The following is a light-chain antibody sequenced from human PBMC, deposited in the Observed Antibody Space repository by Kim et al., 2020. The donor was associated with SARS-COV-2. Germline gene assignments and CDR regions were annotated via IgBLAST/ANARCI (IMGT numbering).Light chain of an antibody. CDR1: KLGDKY. CDR3: QAWDSSTHNYV. Sequence: SYELTQPPSVSVSPGQTASITCSGYKLGDKYVSWYQQKPGQSPVVVISQDIQRPSGIPERFSGSNSGNTATLTISGTQAMDEAGYYCQAWDSSTHNYVFGAGTKVTVL. J-gene: IGLJ1*01. CDR2: QDI. V-gene: IGLV3-1*01.